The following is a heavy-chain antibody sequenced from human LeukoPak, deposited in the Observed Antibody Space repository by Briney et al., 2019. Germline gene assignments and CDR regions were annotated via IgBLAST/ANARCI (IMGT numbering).Heavy chain of an antibody. V-gene: IGHV4-59*08. CDR3: ARHLVVADDAFDI. J-gene: IGHJ3*02. CDR1: GGSISSYY. Sequence: SETLSLTCTVSGGSISSYYWSWIRQPPGKGLEWIGYIYYSGSTNYNPSLKSRVTISVDTSKYQFSLKLSSVTAADTAVYYCARHLVVADDAFDIWGQGTMVTVSS. CDR2: IYYSGST. D-gene: IGHD2-15*01.